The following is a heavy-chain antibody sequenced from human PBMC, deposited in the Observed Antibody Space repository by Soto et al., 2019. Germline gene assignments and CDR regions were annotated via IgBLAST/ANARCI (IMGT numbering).Heavy chain of an antibody. CDR3: ARPAIAVAGTRWFDP. CDR2: TGGGRT. V-gene: IGHV3-23*01. Sequence: EVKLLESGGGLVQPGGSLRLSCVASGFTSSTSAINWVRQAPGKGLEWVSGTGGGRTYYADSVKGRVTISRDDARNTLYLQMNSLRVEDTAVYYCARPAIAVAGTRWFDPWGQGTLVTVSS. CDR1: GFTSSTSA. J-gene: IGHJ5*02. D-gene: IGHD6-19*01.